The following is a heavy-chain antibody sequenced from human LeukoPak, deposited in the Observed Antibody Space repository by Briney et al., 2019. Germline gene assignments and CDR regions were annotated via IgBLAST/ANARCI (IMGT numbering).Heavy chain of an antibody. J-gene: IGHJ6*02. CDR1: GFTFSSSA. CDR2: ISYDESNK. Sequence: GGSLRLSCAASGFTFSSSAMHWVRQAPGKGLEWVAVISYDESNKYYADSVKGRFTISRDNSKNTLYLQMNSLRAEDTAVYYCARGTDTKPFWSGYWVDVWGQGTTVTVSS. CDR3: ARGTDTKPFWSGYWVDV. V-gene: IGHV3-30*03. D-gene: IGHD3-3*01.